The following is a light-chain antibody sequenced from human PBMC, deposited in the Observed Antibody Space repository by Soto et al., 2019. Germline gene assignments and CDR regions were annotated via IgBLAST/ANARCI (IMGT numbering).Light chain of an antibody. CDR2: GAS. Sequence: IVMTQSPATLSVSPGERATLSCRASQSVSSYLAWYQQKPGQAPRLLFYGASARATGVPARFSGSGSGTEFTLTISSLQSEDFAVYYCQQYNNWPRTCGQGTKLEIK. V-gene: IGKV3-15*01. CDR3: QQYNNWPRT. J-gene: IGKJ2*01. CDR1: QSVSSY.